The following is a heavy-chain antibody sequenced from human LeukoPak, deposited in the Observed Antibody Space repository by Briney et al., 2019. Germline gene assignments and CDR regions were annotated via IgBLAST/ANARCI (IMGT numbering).Heavy chain of an antibody. Sequence: ASVKVSCKASGYTFTSYGISWVRQAPGQGLEWMGWISAHNGNTKNAQKVQGRVTMTTDTSTRTAYMELRSLRSDDTAVYHCARDRGYSGYAEYYFDYWGQGTLVTVSS. J-gene: IGHJ4*02. CDR3: ARDRGYSGYAEYYFDY. CDR1: GYTFTSYG. V-gene: IGHV1-18*01. D-gene: IGHD5-12*01. CDR2: ISAHNGNT.